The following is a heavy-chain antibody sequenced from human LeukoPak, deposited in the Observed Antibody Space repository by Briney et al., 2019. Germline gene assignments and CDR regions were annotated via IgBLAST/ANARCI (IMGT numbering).Heavy chain of an antibody. CDR1: GFTFSSYV. D-gene: IGHD5-12*01. CDR3: ARSAAAGRIVATFDY. V-gene: IGHV3-30*04. J-gene: IGHJ4*02. CDR2: ISYDGSNK. Sequence: GRSLRLSCAASGFTFSSYVMHWVRQAPGKGLEWVAIISYDGSNKYYADSVKGRFTISRDKSKNTLYLQMNSLRGEDTAVYYCARSAAAGRIVATFDYWGQGTLVTVSS.